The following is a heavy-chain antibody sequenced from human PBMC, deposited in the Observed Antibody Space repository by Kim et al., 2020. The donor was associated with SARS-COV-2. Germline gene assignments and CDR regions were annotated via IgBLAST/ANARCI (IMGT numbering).Heavy chain of an antibody. CDR2: IIPIFGTA. D-gene: IGHD1-1*01. Sequence: SVKVSCKASGGTFSSYAISWVRQAPGQGLEWMGGIIPIFGTANYAQKFQGRVTITADESTSTAYMELSSLRSEDTAVYYCAREGRTRLDEGAFDIWGQGTMVTVSS. CDR3: AREGRTRLDEGAFDI. CDR1: GGTFSSYA. J-gene: IGHJ3*02. V-gene: IGHV1-69*13.